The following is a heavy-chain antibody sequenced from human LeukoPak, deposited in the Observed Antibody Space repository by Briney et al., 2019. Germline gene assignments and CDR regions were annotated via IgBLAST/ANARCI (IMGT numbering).Heavy chain of an antibody. CDR3: AKVWGAGDILDY. J-gene: IGHJ4*02. CDR2: ISGSGGST. CDR1: GFTFSSYA. Sequence: GGSLRLSCAASGFTFSSYAMSWVRQAPGKGPEWVSAISGSGGSTYYADSVKGRFTISRDNSKNTLYLQMNSLRAEDTAVYYCAKVWGAGDILDYWAQGALVTVSS. V-gene: IGHV3-23*01. D-gene: IGHD3-16*01.